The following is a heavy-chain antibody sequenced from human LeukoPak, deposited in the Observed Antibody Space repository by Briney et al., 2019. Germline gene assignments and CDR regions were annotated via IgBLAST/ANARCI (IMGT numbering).Heavy chain of an antibody. J-gene: IGHJ3*02. CDR2: IYRGDSDN. CDR3: ARRRDERGYKDIFDI. D-gene: IGHD5-18*01. Sequence: GAALQISWKGSGSFFTTYWIGGGRQLAGKGLEWMGIIYRGDSDNRYSAFFEGQVTITAKKAISTALLQWSSLKASDTAMYYCARRRDERGYKDIFDIWGQGTMVTVSS. V-gene: IGHV5-51*01. CDR1: GSFFTTYW.